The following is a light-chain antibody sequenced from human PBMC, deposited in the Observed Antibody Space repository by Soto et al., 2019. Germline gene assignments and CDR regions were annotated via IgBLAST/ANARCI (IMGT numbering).Light chain of an antibody. CDR1: SSNIGAGYD. CDR3: QSYDSSLYV. CDR2: GNS. V-gene: IGLV1-40*01. J-gene: IGLJ1*01. Sequence: QYVLTPTPSMSGSPGQRVTISCTGSSSNIGAGYDVHWYQQLPGTAPKLLIYGNSNRPSGVPDRFSGSKSGTSASLAITGLQAEDEADYYCQSYDSSLYVFGTGTKVTVL.